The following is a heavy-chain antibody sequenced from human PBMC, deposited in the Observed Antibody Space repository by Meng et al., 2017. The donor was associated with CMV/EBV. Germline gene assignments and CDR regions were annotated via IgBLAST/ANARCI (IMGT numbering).Heavy chain of an antibody. CDR2: IYYSGST. CDR1: GGSISSSSYY. J-gene: IGHJ4*02. D-gene: IGHD3-10*01. CDR3: VTWLWFGELSGYYFDY. Sequence: QLRRHGTGPGVVNPSETLSLTCTVLGGSISSSSYYWGWIRQPPGKGLEWIGSIYYSGSTYYNPSLKSRVTISVDTSKNQFSLKLSSVTAADTAVYYCVTWLWFGELSGYYFDYWGQGTLVTVSS. V-gene: IGHV4-39*07.